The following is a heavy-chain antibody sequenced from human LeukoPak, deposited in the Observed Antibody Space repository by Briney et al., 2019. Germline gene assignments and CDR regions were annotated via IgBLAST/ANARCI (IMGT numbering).Heavy chain of an antibody. V-gene: IGHV3-23*01. J-gene: IGHJ4*02. CDR2: ISGSGGST. CDR3: AKVWTAYSDDYFDY. D-gene: IGHD3/OR15-3a*01. Sequence: GGSLRLSCAASGFTFSSYWMSWVRQAPGKGLECVSSISGSGGSTNHADSVKGRFTISRDNSKNTLYPQMNSLRAEDTAVYYCAKVWTAYSDDYFDYWGQGTLVTVSS. CDR1: GFTFSSYW.